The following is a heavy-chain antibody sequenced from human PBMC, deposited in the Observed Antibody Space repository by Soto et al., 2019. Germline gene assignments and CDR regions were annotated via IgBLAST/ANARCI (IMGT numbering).Heavy chain of an antibody. J-gene: IGHJ4*02. CDR3: ARELTLDY. CDR2: IYSGGST. D-gene: IGHD2-8*01. V-gene: IGHV3-53*04. Sequence: GGSLRLSCAASGFTVNTNYMSWVRRAPGKGLEWVSIIYSGGSTYYADSVKGRFTISRHNSENTLYLQMNSLKDEDTAVYYCARELTLDYWGQGTLVTVSS. CDR1: GFTVNTNY.